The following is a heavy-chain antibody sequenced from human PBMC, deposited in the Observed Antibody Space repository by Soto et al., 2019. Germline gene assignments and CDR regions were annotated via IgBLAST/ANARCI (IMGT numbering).Heavy chain of an antibody. V-gene: IGHV4-38-2*02. CDR1: GYSISSGYY. CDR3: ARDHPHGSSGYMWFDP. CDR2: IYHSGST. Sequence: KPSETLSLTCAVSGYSISSGYYWGWIRQPPGKGLEWIGSIYHSGSTYYNPSLKSRVTISVDTSKNQFSLKLSSVTAADTAVYYCARDHPHGSSGYMWFDPWGQGTLVTVSS. D-gene: IGHD6-19*01. J-gene: IGHJ5*02.